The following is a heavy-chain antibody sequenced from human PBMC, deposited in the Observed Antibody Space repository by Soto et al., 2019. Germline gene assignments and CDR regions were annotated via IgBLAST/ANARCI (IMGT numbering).Heavy chain of an antibody. V-gene: IGHV3-13*05. Sequence: VQLVESGGGLVQPGGSLRLSCAASGFTFSSYDMHWVRQATGKGLEWVSAIGTAGDPYYPGSVKGRFTISRENAKNSLYLQMNSLRAGDTAVYYCARGGITFGGVIVQGAFDIWGQGTMVTVSS. CDR3: ARGGITFGGVIVQGAFDI. CDR1: GFTFSSYD. D-gene: IGHD3-16*02. J-gene: IGHJ3*02. CDR2: IGTAGDP.